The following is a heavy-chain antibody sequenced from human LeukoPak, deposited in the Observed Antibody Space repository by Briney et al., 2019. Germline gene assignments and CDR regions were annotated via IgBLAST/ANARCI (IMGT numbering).Heavy chain of an antibody. CDR2: ISTTSSYI. V-gene: IGHV3-21*01. CDR1: GFTLSVCS. D-gene: IGHD6-19*01. CDR3: ARGLSSGWYYGPDY. Sequence: PGGSLRLSCAASGFTLSVCSMNWVRQAPGKGLEWVSCISTTSSYIYYADSVKGRFTISRDNAKNSLYLQMNSLRAEDTAVYYCARGLSSGWYYGPDYWGQGTLVTVSS. J-gene: IGHJ4*02.